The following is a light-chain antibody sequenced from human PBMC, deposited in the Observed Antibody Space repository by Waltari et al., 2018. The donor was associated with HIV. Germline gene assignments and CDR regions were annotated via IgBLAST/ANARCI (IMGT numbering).Light chain of an antibody. Sequence: QSVLTQPPSVSAAPGQKVTISCSGSNDYVSWYQQFPGTAPKLLIDENNKRPSGIPDRFSGSKSCTSATLGITGLQTGDEADYYCAAWADSLGMAFGGGTKLTVL. CDR3: AAWADSLGMA. CDR2: ENN. CDR1: NDY. J-gene: IGLJ2*01. V-gene: IGLV1-51*02.